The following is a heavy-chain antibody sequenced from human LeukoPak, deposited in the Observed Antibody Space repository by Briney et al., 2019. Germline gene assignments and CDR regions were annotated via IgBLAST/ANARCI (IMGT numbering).Heavy chain of an antibody. CDR3: ARESGSYSTAFDI. CDR2: IYTSGST. J-gene: IGHJ3*02. D-gene: IGHD1-26*01. V-gene: IGHV4-4*07. CDR1: GGSISSYY. Sequence: SETLSLTCTVSGGSISSYYWKWIRQPAGKGLKLIGRIYTSGSTNYDPSLKSRVTMSIDMSKNQFSLTLSSVTAADTAVNYCARESGSYSTAFDIWGQGTMVTVSS.